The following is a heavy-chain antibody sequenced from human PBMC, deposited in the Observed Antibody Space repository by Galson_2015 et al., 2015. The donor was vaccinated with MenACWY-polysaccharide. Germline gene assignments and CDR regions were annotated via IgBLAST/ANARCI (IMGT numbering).Heavy chain of an antibody. Sequence: SLRLSCAASGFIFSSYAMTCVRQAPGKGLEWVSSITDGAYSTYYADSVKGRFTISRDNSKNTLYLQMNSLRAEDTAVYYCAKNSTHSYSFDYYGMEAWGQGTTVTVYS. V-gene: IGHV3-23*01. CDR3: AKNSTHSYSFDYYGMEA. CDR2: ITDGAYST. J-gene: IGHJ6*02. CDR1: GFIFSSYA. D-gene: IGHD2-15*01.